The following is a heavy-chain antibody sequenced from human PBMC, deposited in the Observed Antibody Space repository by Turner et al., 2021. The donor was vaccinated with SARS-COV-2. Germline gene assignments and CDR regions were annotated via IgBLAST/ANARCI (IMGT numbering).Heavy chain of an antibody. CDR2: MYGGGNT. CDR3: ARGLGYTYPFDY. D-gene: IGHD5-18*01. V-gene: IGHV3-66*01. J-gene: IGHJ4*02. Sequence: EVQLVESGGGLVQPGRSLRLSCAASGFTVYRNYMSGVRQAQGKGLEWISIMYGGGNTFYAETVEGRFTISRDHSKNTLYLQMNSLRVEDTAVYYCARGLGYTYPFDYWGQGTLVTVSS. CDR1: GFTVYRNY.